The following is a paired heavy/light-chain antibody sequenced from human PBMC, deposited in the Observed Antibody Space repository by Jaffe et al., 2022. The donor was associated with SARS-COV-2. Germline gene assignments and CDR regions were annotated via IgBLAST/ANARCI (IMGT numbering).Heavy chain of an antibody. CDR2: INTNTGNP. CDR3: ARAGGTMVRGLITSFDP. CDR1: GYTFSSYA. D-gene: IGHD3-10*01. J-gene: IGHJ5*02. V-gene: IGHV7-4-1*02. Sequence: QVQLVQSGSEVRKPGASVKVSCKASGYTFSSYAMIWARQAPGQGLEWMGWINTNTGNPTYAQGFTGRLVFSLDTSVSTAYLHISRLKAEDTAVYYCARAGGTMVRGLITSFDPWGQGTLVIVSS.
Light chain of an antibody. V-gene: IGLV2-23*01. CDR1: SSNVGSYNL. CDR2: EDS. J-gene: IGLJ1*01. CDR3: CSYAGSKTYV. Sequence: QSALTQPASVSGSPGQSITIFCIGTSSNVGSYNLVSWYQQHPGKAPKLMIYEDSKRPSGVSNRFSGSKSGNTASLTISGLQAEDESDYYCCSYAGSKTYVFGSGTKVTVL.